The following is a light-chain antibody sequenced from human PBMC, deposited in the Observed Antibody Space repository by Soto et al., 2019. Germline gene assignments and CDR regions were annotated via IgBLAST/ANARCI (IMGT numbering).Light chain of an antibody. CDR3: QQYNSYSEA. J-gene: IGKJ1*01. Sequence: DIQMTQSPSTPSGSVGDRVTITCRASQTISSWLAWYQQKPGKAPKLLIYKASTLKSGVPSRFSGSGSGTEFTLTISTLQPDDFATYYCQQYNSYSEAFGQGPKVDIK. V-gene: IGKV1-5*03. CDR2: KAS. CDR1: QTISSW.